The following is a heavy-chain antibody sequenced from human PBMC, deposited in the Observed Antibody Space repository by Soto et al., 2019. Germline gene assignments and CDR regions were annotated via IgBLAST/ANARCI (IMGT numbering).Heavy chain of an antibody. V-gene: IGHV3-23*01. CDR1: GFTFSSYA. J-gene: IGHJ6*02. CDR2: ISGSGGNA. D-gene: IGHD3-3*01. CDR3: AKYCLRSGYYNAMDV. Sequence: GGSLRLSCVASGFTFSSYAWVRQAPGKGLEWVSAISGSGGNAYYADSVKGRFTISRDNSKNTLYLQMNSLRAEDTAVYYCAKYCLRSGYYNAMDVWYPATTLTVS.